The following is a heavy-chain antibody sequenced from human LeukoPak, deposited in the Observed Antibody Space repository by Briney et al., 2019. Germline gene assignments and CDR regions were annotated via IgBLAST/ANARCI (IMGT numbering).Heavy chain of an antibody. V-gene: IGHV4-38-2*01. J-gene: IGHJ4*02. CDR1: GYSISSGYH. Sequence: SETLSLTCGVSGYSISSGYHWGWIRQPTGKGLEWIGSMSHSGGTYYNPSLKSRVTISVDTSKNQFSVKLSSVTAADTAVYYCARHHLYDSSGDGRYSFDYWGQGTLVTVSS. CDR2: MSHSGGT. CDR3: ARHHLYDSSGDGRYSFDY. D-gene: IGHD3-22*01.